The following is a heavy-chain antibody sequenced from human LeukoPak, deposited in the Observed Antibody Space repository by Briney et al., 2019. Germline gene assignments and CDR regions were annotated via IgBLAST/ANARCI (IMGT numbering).Heavy chain of an antibody. Sequence: GASVKVSCKASGGTFSSYAISWVRQAPGQGLEWMGRIIPILGIANYAQKFQGRVTITADKSTSTAYMELNSLKTKDTAVYYCTQTVSEPRFLEEKWGQGTLVTVSS. J-gene: IGHJ4*02. CDR2: IIPILGIA. CDR1: GGTFSSYA. V-gene: IGHV1-69*04. CDR3: TQTVSEPRFLEEK. D-gene: IGHD3-3*01.